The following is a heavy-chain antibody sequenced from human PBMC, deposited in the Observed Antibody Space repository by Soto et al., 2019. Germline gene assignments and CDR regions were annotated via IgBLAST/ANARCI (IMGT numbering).Heavy chain of an antibody. CDR1: GGTFSSYA. J-gene: IGHJ6*04. Sequence: SVKVSCKASGGTFSSYAISWVRQAPGQGLEWMGGIIPIFGTANYAQKFQGRVTITADKSTSTAYMELSSLRSEDTAVYYCARSALRMNGMDVWGKGTTVTVSS. V-gene: IGHV1-69*06. D-gene: IGHD2-8*01. CDR2: IIPIFGTA. CDR3: ARSALRMNGMDV.